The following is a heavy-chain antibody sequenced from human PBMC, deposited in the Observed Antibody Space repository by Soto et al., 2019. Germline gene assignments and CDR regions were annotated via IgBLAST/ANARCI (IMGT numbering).Heavy chain of an antibody. CDR1: GFTFSRYS. Sequence: VQLVESGGGLVKPGGSLRLSCAASGFTFSRYSMNWVRQAPGKGLEWVSSISSSSSYIYYADSVKGRFTISRDNAKNSLYLQMNSLRAEDTAVYYCARERGSRADYYFGLDVWGQGTTVTVSS. CDR3: ARERGSRADYYFGLDV. V-gene: IGHV3-21*01. D-gene: IGHD3-10*01. J-gene: IGHJ6*02. CDR2: ISSSSSYI.